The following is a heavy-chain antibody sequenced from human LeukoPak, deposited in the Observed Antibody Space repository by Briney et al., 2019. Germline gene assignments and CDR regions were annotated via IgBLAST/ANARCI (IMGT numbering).Heavy chain of an antibody. CDR1: GGTFSSYA. CDR3: ATHGLG. V-gene: IGHV1-69*06. D-gene: IGHD3-22*01. CDR2: ITPIFGTA. Sequence: ALVKVSCKASGGTFSSYAISWVRQAPGQGLEWMGGITPIFGTANYAQKFQGRVTMTEDTSTDTAYMELSSLRSEDTAVYYCATHGLGWGQGTLVTVSS. J-gene: IGHJ4*02.